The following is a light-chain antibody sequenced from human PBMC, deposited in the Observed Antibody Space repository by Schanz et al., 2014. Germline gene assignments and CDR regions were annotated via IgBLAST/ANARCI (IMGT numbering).Light chain of an antibody. J-gene: IGKJ1*01. Sequence: AIQLTQSPSSLSASVGDRVTITCRASQDVSSWLAWYQQKPGRAPKLLIYGASSLQSGVPSRFSGSGSGTHFTLTISSLQPEDFATYFCQHYNDYSKTFGQGTKVEIK. CDR3: QHYNDYSKT. CDR2: GAS. V-gene: IGKV1D-13*01. CDR1: QDVSSW.